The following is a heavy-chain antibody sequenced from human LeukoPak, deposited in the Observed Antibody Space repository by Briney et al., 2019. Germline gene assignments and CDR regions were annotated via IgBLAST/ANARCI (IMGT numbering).Heavy chain of an antibody. D-gene: IGHD3-10*01. J-gene: IGHJ3*01. CDR3: ARGDDYYGL. V-gene: IGHV3-21*04. CDR2: ITSSSSYI. Sequence: GGSLRLSCAASGFTFSDYSMNWVRQAPGRGLEWVSSITSSSSYIYYGDSVKGRFTISRDNVKNSLYLQMNSLRAEDTAVYYCARGDDYYGLWGQGTMVTVSS. CDR1: GFTFSDYS.